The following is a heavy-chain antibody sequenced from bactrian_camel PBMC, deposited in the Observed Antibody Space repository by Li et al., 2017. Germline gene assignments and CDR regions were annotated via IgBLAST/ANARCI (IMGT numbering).Heavy chain of an antibody. CDR2: IAVDESTT. V-gene: IGHV3-2*01. Sequence: VESGGGAVQAGGSMRLSCSVSGDTDSRSCLAWVRQAPGKGLDWVSSIAVDESTTYYADSVKGRFTISRDNAKNTVYLQMNSLKSGDTALYYCATDPVRVRVGTPLPSTYWGQGTQVTVS. D-gene: IGHD5*01. CDR1: GDTDSRSC. CDR3: ATDPVRVRVGTPLPSTY. J-gene: IGHJ4*01.